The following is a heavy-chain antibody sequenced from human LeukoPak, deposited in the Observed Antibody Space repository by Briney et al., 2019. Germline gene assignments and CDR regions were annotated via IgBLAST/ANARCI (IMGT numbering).Heavy chain of an antibody. J-gene: IGHJ4*02. V-gene: IGHV4-4*02. CDR3: AGLVGRYSSGLYYYYFDY. D-gene: IGHD3-22*01. Sequence: PSETLSLTCTVSGVSINSLDLWSWVRQPPGKGLEWIGEMYLSGTTHSNPSVKSRVTISIDKSKNQFFLNLSSVTAADTAVYYFAGLVGRYSSGLYYYYFDYWGQGTLVTVSS. CDR2: MYLSGTT. CDR1: GVSINSLDL.